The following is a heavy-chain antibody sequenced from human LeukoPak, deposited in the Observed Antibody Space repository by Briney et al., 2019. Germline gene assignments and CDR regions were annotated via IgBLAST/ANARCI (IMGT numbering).Heavy chain of an antibody. CDR1: GFTFSSYG. Sequence: PGGSLRLSCAASGFTFSSYGMHWVRQAPGKGLEWVAFIRYDGSNKYYADSVKGRFTISRDNSKNTLYLQMNSLRAEDTAVYYCAKGQDIVATIFNFERRGDYFDYWGQGTLVTVSS. D-gene: IGHD5-12*01. CDR2: IRYDGSNK. V-gene: IGHV3-30*02. CDR3: AKGQDIVATIFNFERRGDYFDY. J-gene: IGHJ4*02.